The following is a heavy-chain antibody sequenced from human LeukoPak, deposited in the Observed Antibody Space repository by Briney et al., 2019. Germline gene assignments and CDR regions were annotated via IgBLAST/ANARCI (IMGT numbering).Heavy chain of an antibody. D-gene: IGHD6-19*01. Sequence: PGGSLRLSCAASGFTFSNYAMTWVRQAPGKGLEWVAVISGSGGFTHYADSVKGRFTISRDNSNNTVHLQTNSLRGDDTGVYYCAKDPSSGWLSQIDFWGQGTLVTVSS. CDR2: ISGSGGFT. CDR1: GFTFSNYA. CDR3: AKDPSSGWLSQIDF. J-gene: IGHJ4*02. V-gene: IGHV3-23*01.